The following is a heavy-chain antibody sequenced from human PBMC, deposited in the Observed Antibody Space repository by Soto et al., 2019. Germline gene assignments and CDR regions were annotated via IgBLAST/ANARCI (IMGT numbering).Heavy chain of an antibody. D-gene: IGHD4-17*01. V-gene: IGHV4-39*01. J-gene: IGHJ4*02. Sequence: SETLSLTCAVSGGSVSVDSYYWAWIRQPPGKGLEWIATIHYRGSTYYATSLKSRVTISIDTSKNQFSLMLASVTATDTAFYYCARLATTVSTPNYWGQGTQVTVS. CDR3: ARLATTVSTPNY. CDR1: GGSVSVDSYY. CDR2: IHYRGST.